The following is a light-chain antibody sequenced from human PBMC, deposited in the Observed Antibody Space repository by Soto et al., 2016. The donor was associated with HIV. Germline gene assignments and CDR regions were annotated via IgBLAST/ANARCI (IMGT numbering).Light chain of an antibody. CDR2: KAS. CDR1: QTISSW. Sequence: DIQMTQSPSTLSASIGDRVTITCRASQTISSWLAWYQQKPGKGPKLLIYKASNLESGVPSRFSGSGSGTEFTLTISSLQPDDFATYFCQHYNSFPGTFGLGTKVEIK. J-gene: IGKJ4*02. CDR3: QHYNSFPGT. V-gene: IGKV1-5*03.